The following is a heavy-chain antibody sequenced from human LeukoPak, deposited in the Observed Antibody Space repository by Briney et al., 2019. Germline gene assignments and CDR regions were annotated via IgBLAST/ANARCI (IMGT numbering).Heavy chain of an antibody. CDR3: AKSMTLQWRGFFDL. CDR1: GFTFSSYG. J-gene: IGHJ2*01. D-gene: IGHD6-19*01. V-gene: IGHV3-23*01. Sequence: GGSLRLSCAASGFTFSSYGMSWVRQAPGKGLEWVSTISDSGANTYYADSVRGRFTISRDNSKNTLYLQKNSLRADDTAIYYCAKSMTLQWRGFFDLWGRGTHVTVSS. CDR2: ISDSGANT.